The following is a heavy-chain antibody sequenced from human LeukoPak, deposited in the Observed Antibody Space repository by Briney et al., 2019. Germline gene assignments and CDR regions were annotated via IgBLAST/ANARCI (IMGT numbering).Heavy chain of an antibody. CDR1: GFTFSDYY. V-gene: IGHV3-11*04. J-gene: IGHJ5*02. Sequence: GGSLRLSCAASGFTFSDYYMSWIRQAPGKGLEWISFISSSGSTRYYADSVKGRFTISRDTTKNSLYLQMVSLRADDTAVYYCARHGQLWLPEGWFDPWGQGTLVTVSS. CDR2: ISSSGSTR. CDR3: ARHGQLWLPEGWFDP. D-gene: IGHD5-18*01.